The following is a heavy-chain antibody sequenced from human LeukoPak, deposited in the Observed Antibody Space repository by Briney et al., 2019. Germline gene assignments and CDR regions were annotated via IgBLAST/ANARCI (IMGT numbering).Heavy chain of an antibody. J-gene: IGHJ4*02. Sequence: ASVKVSCKSSGYTFTSYHVNWVRQAPGQGLEWMGIINPGDGSTAYAQKFQGRVTVTSDTSTSTVYMELSSLRSEDTAVYYCASPPLKWELLHWGQGTLVTVSS. CDR2: INPGDGST. CDR3: ASPPLKWELLH. V-gene: IGHV1-46*01. D-gene: IGHD4-23*01. CDR1: GYTFTSYH.